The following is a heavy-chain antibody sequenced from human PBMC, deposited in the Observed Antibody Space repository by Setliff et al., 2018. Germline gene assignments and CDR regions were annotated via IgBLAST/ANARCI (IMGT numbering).Heavy chain of an antibody. CDR2: LKYSGST. J-gene: IGHJ4*02. CDR1: GGSISSSSYY. CDR3: ARAIVVVPPNALKVYFDH. V-gene: IGHV4-39*07. Sequence: SETLSLTCTVSGGSISSSSYYWGWIRQPPGKGLEWIGSLKYSGSTYYNPSLKSRVTISVDTSKNQFSLKLNSVTAADTAVYHCARAIVVVPPNALKVYFDHWGPGVQVTVSS. D-gene: IGHD2-2*01.